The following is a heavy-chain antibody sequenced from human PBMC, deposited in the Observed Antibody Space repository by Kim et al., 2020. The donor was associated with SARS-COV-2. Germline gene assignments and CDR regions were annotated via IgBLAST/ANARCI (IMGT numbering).Heavy chain of an antibody. D-gene: IGHD3-3*01. CDR1: GYTFTSYA. Sequence: ASVKVSCKASGYTFTSYAMHWVRQAPGQRLEWMGWINAGNGNTKYSQKFQGRVTITRDTSASTAYMELSSLRSEDTAVYYCAREGITIFGVVMYGMDVWGQGTTVTVSS. J-gene: IGHJ6*02. V-gene: IGHV1-3*01. CDR2: INAGNGNT. CDR3: AREGITIFGVVMYGMDV.